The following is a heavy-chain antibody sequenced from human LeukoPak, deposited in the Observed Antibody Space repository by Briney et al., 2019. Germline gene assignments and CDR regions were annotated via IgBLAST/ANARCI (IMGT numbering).Heavy chain of an antibody. CDR3: ARDWYDNSDAFDI. CDR1: GFTFSSYS. J-gene: IGHJ3*02. D-gene: IGHD3-9*01. CDR2: ISSSSSYI. Sequence: GGSLRLSCAASGFTFSSYSMNWVRPAPGKGLEWVSSISSSSSYIYYADSLKGRFTISRDNAKNSLYLQMHSLRAEDTAVYYCARDWYDNSDAFDIWGQGTMVTVSS. V-gene: IGHV3-21*01.